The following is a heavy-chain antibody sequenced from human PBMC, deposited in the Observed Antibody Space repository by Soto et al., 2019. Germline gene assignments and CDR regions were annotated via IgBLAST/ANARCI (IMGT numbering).Heavy chain of an antibody. CDR2: INHTGGT. D-gene: IGHD3-3*01. V-gene: IGHV4-34*01. CDR3: ATRITVFGLLIPPFDP. J-gene: IGHJ5*02. Sequence: PSETLSLTCAVYGGSVNGYYWNWIRQPPGKGLEWIGEINHTGGTHHNPSLKSRVTMSVDTSKNQFSLRLSSVTAADTAIYYCATRITVFGLLIPPFDPWGQGTQVTVSS. CDR1: GGSVNGYY.